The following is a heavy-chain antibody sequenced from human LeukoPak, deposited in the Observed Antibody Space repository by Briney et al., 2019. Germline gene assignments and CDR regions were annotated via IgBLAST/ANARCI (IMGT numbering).Heavy chain of an antibody. V-gene: IGHV4-39*07. CDR3: ARLDSSSWLYY. Sequence: SETLSLTCTVSGGSISSSVNYWGWIRQPPGKGLEWIGEIYHSGSTNYNPSLKSRVTISVDTSKNQFSLKLSSVTAADTAVYYCARLDSSSWLYYWGQGTLVTVSS. D-gene: IGHD6-13*01. J-gene: IGHJ4*02. CDR1: GGSISSSVNY. CDR2: IYHSGST.